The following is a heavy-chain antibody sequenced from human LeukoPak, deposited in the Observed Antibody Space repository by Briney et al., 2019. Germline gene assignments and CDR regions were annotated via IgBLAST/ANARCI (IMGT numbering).Heavy chain of an antibody. J-gene: IGHJ4*02. CDR1: GFTVSTNY. CDR2: IYGGGST. Sequence: PGGSLRLSCAASGFTVSTNYMTWVRQAPGKGLEWVSVIYGGGSTFYADSVKGRFTISRDNSNDKVYLQMNGLRADDTAVYYCAKDIQRGFDYTNSLDSWGQGTLVIVSS. CDR3: AKDIQRGFDYTNSLDS. D-gene: IGHD4-11*01. V-gene: IGHV3-53*01.